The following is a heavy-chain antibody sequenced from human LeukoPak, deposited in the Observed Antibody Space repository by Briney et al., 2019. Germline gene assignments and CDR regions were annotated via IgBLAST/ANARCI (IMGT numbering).Heavy chain of an antibody. V-gene: IGHV3-74*01. J-gene: IGHJ6*02. D-gene: IGHD1-1*01. Sequence: SGGSLRLSCAASGFTFNNYWIHWVRQVPGKGLVWVSRINNDGSSASYVDSVKGRFTISRDKAKNTLFLQMNSLRAEDTAVYYCARRGTGHGMDVWGQGTTVIVSS. CDR3: ARRGTGHGMDV. CDR1: GFTFNNYW. CDR2: INNDGSSA.